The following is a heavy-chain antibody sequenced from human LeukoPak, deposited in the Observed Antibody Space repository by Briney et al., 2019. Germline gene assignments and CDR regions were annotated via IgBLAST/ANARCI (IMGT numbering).Heavy chain of an antibody. V-gene: IGHV3-66*01. D-gene: IGHD5-12*01. CDR2: IYSGGST. CDR3: ARDPYSGPGGAGYFDY. J-gene: IGHJ4*02. CDR1: GFTVSSNY. Sequence: GGSLRLSCAASGFTVSSNYMSWVRQAPGKGLEWVSVIYSGGSTYYADSVKGRFTISRDNSKNTLYLQMNSLRAEDTAVYYCARDPYSGPGGAGYFDYWGQGTLVTVSS.